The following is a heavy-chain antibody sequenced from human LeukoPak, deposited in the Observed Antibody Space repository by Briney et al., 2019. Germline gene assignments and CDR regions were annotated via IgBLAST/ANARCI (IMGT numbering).Heavy chain of an antibody. J-gene: IGHJ4*02. V-gene: IGHV4-31*03. CDR1: GGSFTSADYC. CDR2: IYHSGST. CDR3: ARTIVPAAAFDF. Sequence: SETLSLTCTVSGGSFTSADYCLTWIRQRPGKVLEWIGNIYHSGSTYYNPSLKGRLSVSVDTSKNHFSLNLSSVTAADTAVYFCARTIVPAAAFDFWGQGTLVAVSS. D-gene: IGHD2-2*01.